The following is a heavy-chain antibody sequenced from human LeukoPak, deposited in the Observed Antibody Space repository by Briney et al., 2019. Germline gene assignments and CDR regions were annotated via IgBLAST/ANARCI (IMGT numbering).Heavy chain of an antibody. CDR1: GFTFSSYW. J-gene: IGHJ5*02. Sequence: PGGSLRLSCAASGFTFSSYWMNWVRQAPGKGLVWVSRIASDGSSTTYADSVKGRFSISRDNAKNTLYLQMNSLRVEDTAVYYSASSAAAALAPWGQGTLVTVSS. CDR3: ASSAAAALAP. CDR2: IASDGSST. D-gene: IGHD6-13*01. V-gene: IGHV3-74*01.